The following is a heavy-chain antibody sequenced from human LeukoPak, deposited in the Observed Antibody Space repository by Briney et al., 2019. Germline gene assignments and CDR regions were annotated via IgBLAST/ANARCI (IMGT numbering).Heavy chain of an antibody. J-gene: IGHJ6*03. D-gene: IGHD5-18*01. CDR1: GGSFSGYY. Sequence: PSETLSLTCAVYGGSFSGYYWSWIRQPPGKGLEWIGEINHSGSTNYNPSLKSRVTISVDTSKNQFSLKLSSVTAADTAVYYCARDRYSYGYSYYYMDVWGKGTTVTISS. CDR3: ARDRYSYGYSYYYMDV. V-gene: IGHV4-34*01. CDR2: INHSGST.